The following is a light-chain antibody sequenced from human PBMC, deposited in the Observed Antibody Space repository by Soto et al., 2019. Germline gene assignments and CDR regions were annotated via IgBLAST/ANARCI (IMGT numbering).Light chain of an antibody. V-gene: IGKV1D-12*01. Sequence: EIQIAESRCSVSASVRDRVTITWRASQGISKWLAWYQKKKGKAPKLLIYAVSTLQSGVPSRLSGSEDGTDLTITISSLKNEDFETYYCQQANSFSPTFGHGTRLEIK. J-gene: IGKJ5*01. CDR3: QQANSFSPT. CDR1: QGISKW. CDR2: AVS.